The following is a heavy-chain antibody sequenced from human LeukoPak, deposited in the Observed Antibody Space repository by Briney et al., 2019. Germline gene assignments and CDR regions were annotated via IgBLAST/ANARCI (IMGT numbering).Heavy chain of an antibody. D-gene: IGHD3-9*01. CDR2: ISAYNGNT. CDR1: GYTFTSYG. CDR3: ARVGDILTGYKNWFDP. Sequence: ASVKVSCKASGYTFTSYGISWVRQAPGQGLEWMGWISAYNGNTNYAQKLQGRVTMTTDTSTSTAYMELRSLRSDDTAVYYCARVGDILTGYKNWFDPWGQGTLVTVSS. V-gene: IGHV1-18*04. J-gene: IGHJ5*02.